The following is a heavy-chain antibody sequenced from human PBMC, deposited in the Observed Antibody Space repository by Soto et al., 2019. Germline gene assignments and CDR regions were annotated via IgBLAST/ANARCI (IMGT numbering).Heavy chain of an antibody. CDR3: AKVRRRAVTPPSRYYYYYGMDV. Sequence: GGSLRLSCAASGFTFSSYAMSWVRQAPGKGLEWVSAISGSGGSTYYADSVKGRFTISRDNSKNTLYLQMNSLRAEDTAVYYCAKVRRRAVTPPSRYYYYYGMDVWGQGTTVTVSS. CDR2: ISGSGGST. V-gene: IGHV3-23*01. D-gene: IGHD4-4*01. J-gene: IGHJ6*02. CDR1: GFTFSSYA.